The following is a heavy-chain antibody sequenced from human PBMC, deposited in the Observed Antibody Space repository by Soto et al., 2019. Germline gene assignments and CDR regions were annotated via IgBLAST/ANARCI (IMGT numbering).Heavy chain of an antibody. Sequence: PSETLSLTCTVSGGSISSYYWSWIRQPPGKGLEWIGYIYYSGSTNHNPSLKSRVTISVDTSKNQFSLKLSSVAAADTAVYYCARGAVTPDAFDIWGQGTMVTVSS. CDR1: GGSISSYY. CDR2: IYYSGST. D-gene: IGHD4-17*01. V-gene: IGHV4-59*13. J-gene: IGHJ3*02. CDR3: ARGAVTPDAFDI.